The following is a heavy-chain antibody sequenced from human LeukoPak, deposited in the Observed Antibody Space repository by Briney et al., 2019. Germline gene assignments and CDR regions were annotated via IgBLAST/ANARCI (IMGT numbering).Heavy chain of an antibody. CDR2: IYYSGST. Sequence: SETLSLTCTVSGGSISSYYWSWIRQPPGKGLEWIGYIYYSGSTNYNPSLKSRVTISVDTSKNQFSLKLSSVTAADTAVYYCARDNGYDSGWFDPWGQGTLVTVSS. D-gene: IGHD3-3*01. J-gene: IGHJ5*02. CDR1: GGSISSYY. CDR3: ARDNGYDSGWFDP. V-gene: IGHV4-59*01.